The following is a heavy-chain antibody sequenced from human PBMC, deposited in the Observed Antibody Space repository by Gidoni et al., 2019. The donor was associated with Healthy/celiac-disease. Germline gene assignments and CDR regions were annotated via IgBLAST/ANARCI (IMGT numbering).Heavy chain of an antibody. CDR1: DDYA. J-gene: IGHJ6*02. Sequence: DDYAMHWVRQAPGKGLEWVSLISGDGGSTYYADSVKGRFTISRDNSKHSLYLQMNSLRTEDTALYYCAKDLVSAAIPHNYYYYGMDVWGQGTTVTVSS. CDR3: AKDLVSAAIPHNYYYYGMDV. D-gene: IGHD2-2*01. V-gene: IGHV3-43*02. CDR2: ISGDGGST.